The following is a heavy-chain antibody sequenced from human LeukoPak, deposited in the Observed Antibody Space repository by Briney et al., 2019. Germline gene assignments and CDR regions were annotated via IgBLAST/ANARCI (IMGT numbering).Heavy chain of an antibody. CDR1: GFTFSRYA. CDR2: VSTNGDVT. CDR3: AKLSLSGRSQSADY. J-gene: IGHJ4*02. V-gene: IGHV3-23*01. Sequence: PGGSLRLSCEASGFTFSRYAMSWVRQAPGMGLEWVSVVSTNGDVTFYADSVKGRFTISRDNSKNTLFLQMNSLRAEDTAVYYCAKLSLSGRSQSADYWGQGTLVTVSS. D-gene: IGHD3-10*01.